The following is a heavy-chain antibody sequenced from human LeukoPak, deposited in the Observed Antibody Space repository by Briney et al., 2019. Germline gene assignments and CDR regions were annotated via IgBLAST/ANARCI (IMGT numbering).Heavy chain of an antibody. Sequence: GGSLRLSCAASGFTVSTNYMNWVRQAPGKGLEWVSVIYSGGSTYYADSVKGRFTISRDNSKNTLYLQMNSLRAEDTAVYYCARAAPFTSDYFDYWGQGTQVTVSS. J-gene: IGHJ4*02. CDR1: GFTVSTNY. CDR3: ARAAPFTSDYFDY. D-gene: IGHD3-16*01. V-gene: IGHV3-66*02. CDR2: IYSGGST.